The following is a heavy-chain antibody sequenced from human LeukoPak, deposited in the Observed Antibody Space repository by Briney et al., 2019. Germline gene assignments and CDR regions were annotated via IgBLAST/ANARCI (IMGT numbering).Heavy chain of an antibody. D-gene: IGHD2-8*01. J-gene: IGHJ6*02. Sequence: ASVKVSCKASGYTFTGYYMHWVRQAPGQGLEWMGWINPNSGGTNYAQKFQGRVTMTRDTSISTAYMELSRLRSDDTAVYYCARDRVLMVYAMRRDYYYGMDVWGQGTTVTVSS. CDR2: INPNSGGT. CDR3: ARDRVLMVYAMRRDYYYGMDV. CDR1: GYTFTGYY. V-gene: IGHV1-2*02.